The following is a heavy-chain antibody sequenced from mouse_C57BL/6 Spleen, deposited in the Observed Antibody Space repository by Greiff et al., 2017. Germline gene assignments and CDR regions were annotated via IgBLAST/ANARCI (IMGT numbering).Heavy chain of an antibody. D-gene: IGHD1-1*01. Sequence: EVQRVESEGGLVQPGSSMKLSCTASGFTFSDYYMAWVRQVPEKGLEWVANINYDGSSTYYLDSLKSRFIISRDNAKNILYLQMSSLKSEDTATYYCARDRDYYGSSSRAMDYWGQGTSVTVSS. CDR1: GFTFSDYY. CDR2: INYDGSST. V-gene: IGHV5-16*01. CDR3: ARDRDYYGSSSRAMDY. J-gene: IGHJ4*01.